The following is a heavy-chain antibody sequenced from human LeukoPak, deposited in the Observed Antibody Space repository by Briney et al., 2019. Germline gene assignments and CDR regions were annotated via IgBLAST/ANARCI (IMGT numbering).Heavy chain of an antibody. CDR1: GGSFSNYD. J-gene: IGHJ4*02. Sequence: SETLSLTCGVYGGSFSNYDWNWIRQPPGKGLEWIGEINHSGSTGYNPSLKSRVTISVDTSKNQFSLKLNSVTAADTALYYCARQYYGYSGGGLDYWGQGTLVTVSS. V-gene: IGHV4-34*01. CDR3: ARQYYGYSGGGLDY. D-gene: IGHD3-16*01. CDR2: INHSGST.